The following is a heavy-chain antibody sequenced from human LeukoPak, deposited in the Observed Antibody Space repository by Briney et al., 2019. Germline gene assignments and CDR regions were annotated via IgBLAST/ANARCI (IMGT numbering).Heavy chain of an antibody. Sequence: ASVKVSCKTSGYTFTYYYMHWVRQAPGQGLEWMGWINPNSGGTNDAQKFQGRVTITRDTSSSTVYMELSRLTSDDTAVYYCARADRGDYMFDYWGQGTLVTVSS. CDR2: INPNSGGT. CDR1: GYTFTYYY. V-gene: IGHV1-2*02. D-gene: IGHD4-17*01. J-gene: IGHJ4*02. CDR3: ARADRGDYMFDY.